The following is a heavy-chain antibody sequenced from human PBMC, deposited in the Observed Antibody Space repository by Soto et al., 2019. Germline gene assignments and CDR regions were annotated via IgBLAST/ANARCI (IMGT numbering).Heavy chain of an antibody. J-gene: IGHJ4*02. CDR3: AIDLVAVALPVGFDD. D-gene: IGHD6-19*01. Sequence: GASVKVSCKASGYTFTSYGISWVRQAPGQGLEWMGWISAYNGNTNYAQKLQGRVTMTADTSTSTAYMELRSLRSDDTAVYYCAIDLVAVALPVGFDDRGQGTLVTVSS. V-gene: IGHV1-18*01. CDR2: ISAYNGNT. CDR1: GYTFTSYG.